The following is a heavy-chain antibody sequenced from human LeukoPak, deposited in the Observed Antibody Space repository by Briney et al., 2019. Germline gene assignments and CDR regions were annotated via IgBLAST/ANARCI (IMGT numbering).Heavy chain of an antibody. CDR2: IYHSGST. CDR1: GGSFSGYY. CDR3: ARLDTAIDP. V-gene: IGHV4-30-2*01. Sequence: SETLSLTCAVYGGSFSGYYWSWIRQPPGKGLEWIGYIYHSGSTYYNPSLKSRVTISVDRSKNQFSLKLSSVTAADTAVYYCARLDTAIDPWGQGTLVTVSS. J-gene: IGHJ5*02. D-gene: IGHD5-18*01.